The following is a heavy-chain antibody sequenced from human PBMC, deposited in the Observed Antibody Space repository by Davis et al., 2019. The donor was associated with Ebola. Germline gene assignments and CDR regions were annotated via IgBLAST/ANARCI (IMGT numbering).Heavy chain of an antibody. CDR3: ARVRVDYYDSSARRGWFDP. V-gene: IGHV4-38-2*02. D-gene: IGHD3-22*01. CDR2: IYHSGST. J-gene: IGHJ5*02. CDR1: GGSISGYY. Sequence: PSETLSLTCTVSGGSISGYYWGWIRQPPGKGLEWIGSIYHSGSTYYNPSLKSRVTISVDTSKNQFSLKLSSVTAADTAVYYCARVRVDYYDSSARRGWFDPWGQGTLVTVSS.